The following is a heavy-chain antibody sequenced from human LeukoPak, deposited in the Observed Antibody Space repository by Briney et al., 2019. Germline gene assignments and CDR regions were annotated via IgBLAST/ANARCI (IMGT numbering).Heavy chain of an antibody. CDR2: IEYSGST. V-gene: IGHV4-59*01. D-gene: IGHD3-22*01. CDR3: ARSSVYYDNSGSYFDN. J-gene: IGHJ4*02. Sequence: PSETLSLTCTVSGGSISNYYWSWIRQAPGKGQEWTGYIEYSGSTNYNPSLKSRVTISVDTSKNQFSLKLSSVTAADTAVYHCARSSVYYDNSGSYFDNWGQGTLVTVSS. CDR1: GGSISNYY.